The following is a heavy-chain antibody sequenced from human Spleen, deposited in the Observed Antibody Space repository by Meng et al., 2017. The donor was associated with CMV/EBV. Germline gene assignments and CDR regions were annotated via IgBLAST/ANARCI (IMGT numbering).Heavy chain of an antibody. CDR3: ARTIVAPNTWDYFDY. D-gene: IGHD2-2*01. J-gene: IGHJ4*02. V-gene: IGHV3-53*01. Sequence: GESLKISCTASGFAISSHYMSWVRQAPGKGLEWVSIIYNTGSAYYPDSLMGRFTVSRDSSKNTLYLQMNILTADDTAVYYCARTIVAPNTWDYFDYWGRGILVTVSS. CDR2: IYNTGSA. CDR1: GFAISSHY.